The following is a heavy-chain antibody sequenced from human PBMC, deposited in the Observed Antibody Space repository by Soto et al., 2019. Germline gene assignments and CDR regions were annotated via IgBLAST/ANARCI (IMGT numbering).Heavy chain of an antibody. CDR3: TTGVGGYNSVSGY. CDR1: GFTFSTYA. J-gene: IGHJ4*02. V-gene: IGHV3-15*07. CDR2: IKSKTDGGTT. D-gene: IGHD5-12*01. Sequence: GGSLRLSYAASGFTFSTYAMHWVRQAPGKGLERVGRIKSKTDGGTTDYAAPVKGRFTISRDDSKNTLYLQMNSLKTEDTAVYYCTTGVGGYNSVSGYWGQGTLVTVSS.